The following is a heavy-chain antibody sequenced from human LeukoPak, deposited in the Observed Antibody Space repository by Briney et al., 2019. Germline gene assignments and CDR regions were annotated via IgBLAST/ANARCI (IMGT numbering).Heavy chain of an antibody. CDR2: IFHSGST. Sequence: PSETLSLTCAVSGGSISSGYWWSWVRQPLGKGLEWIGEIFHSGSTNYNPSLKSRVTISADTSNNQFSLKMSSMTAADTAVYYCTRNAAYCLDSWGQGTLVTVSS. V-gene: IGHV4-4*02. D-gene: IGHD2-2*01. J-gene: IGHJ4*02. CDR1: GGSISSGYW. CDR3: TRNAAYCLDS.